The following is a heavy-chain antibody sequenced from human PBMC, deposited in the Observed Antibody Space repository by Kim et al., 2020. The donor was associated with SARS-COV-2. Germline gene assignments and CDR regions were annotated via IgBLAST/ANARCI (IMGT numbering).Heavy chain of an antibody. CDR2: IKQDGSEK. Sequence: GGSLRLSCAASGFTFSSYWMSWVRQAPGKGLEWVANIKQDGSEKYYVDSVKGRFTISRGNAKNSLYLQMNSLRAEDTAVYYCARDVAGYFDWLLYFDYWGQGTLVTVSS. CDR3: ARDVAGYFDWLLYFDY. CDR1: GFTFSSYW. J-gene: IGHJ4*02. V-gene: IGHV3-7*01. D-gene: IGHD3-9*01.